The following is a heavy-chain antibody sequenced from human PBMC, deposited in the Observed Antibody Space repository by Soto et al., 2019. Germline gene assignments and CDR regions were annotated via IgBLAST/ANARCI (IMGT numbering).Heavy chain of an antibody. V-gene: IGHV4-34*02. CDR1: GESFSGYY. J-gene: IGHJ6*02. CDR3: ARYEYGNSLYGVDV. Sequence: QVHLQQRGAGLLKPSETLSLNCVVSGESFSGYYWSWIRQTPGMGLEWIGEVDHRGSTTYNPSLKNRASISIDSSKNLFSLELPSVTAADTGLYFCARYEYGNSLYGVDVWGQGTRVTVSS. D-gene: IGHD1-7*01. CDR2: VDHRGST.